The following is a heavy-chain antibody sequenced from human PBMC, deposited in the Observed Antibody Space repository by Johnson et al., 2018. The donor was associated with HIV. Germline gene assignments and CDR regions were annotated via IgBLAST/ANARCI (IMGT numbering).Heavy chain of an antibody. V-gene: IGHV3-30*02. CDR2: IQNDGTNK. J-gene: IGHJ3*02. Sequence: QVQLVESGGGVVQPGESLTLSCAASGFSFSNYGVHWVRQAPGKGLEWVAFIQNDGTNKYYADFVKGRFPISRDNSRNKVYLQMRNLRAEDTAVYYCAKDKNYGRDGDAFDIWGQGTMVTVSS. D-gene: IGHD3-10*02. CDR1: GFSFSNYG. CDR3: AKDKNYGRDGDAFDI.